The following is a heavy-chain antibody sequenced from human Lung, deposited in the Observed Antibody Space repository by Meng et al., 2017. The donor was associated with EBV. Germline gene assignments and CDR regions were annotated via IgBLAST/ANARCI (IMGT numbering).Heavy chain of an antibody. CDR2: IPSDASHNK. D-gene: IGHD1-14*01. V-gene: IGHV3-30*18. CDR3: AKDLSGRFDP. Sequence: QEQLVVSGXGVVQPGRAXRLSCAASGFIFIGYGFHWVRQAPGKGPEWVAIIPSDASHNKYYADSVKGRFTISRDNSKNTLYLQMNSLKIEDTAVYYCAKDLSGRFDPWGQGPLVTVSS. J-gene: IGHJ5*02. CDR1: GFIFIGYG.